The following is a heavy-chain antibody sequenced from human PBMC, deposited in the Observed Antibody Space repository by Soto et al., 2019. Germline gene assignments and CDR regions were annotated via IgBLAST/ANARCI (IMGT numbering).Heavy chain of an antibody. CDR3: AKALRGGCDY. D-gene: IGHD3-10*01. V-gene: IGHV3-30*18. Sequence: QVQLVESGGGVVQPGRSLRLSCAASGFPFSDYAMHWVRQAPGNGLEWVAVISFDGSNTYYADSVKGRFTVSRDNSKHTLSLQMNSLRSDDTALYYCAKALRGGCDYWRQGALVTVSS. J-gene: IGHJ4*02. CDR1: GFPFSDYA. CDR2: ISFDGSNT.